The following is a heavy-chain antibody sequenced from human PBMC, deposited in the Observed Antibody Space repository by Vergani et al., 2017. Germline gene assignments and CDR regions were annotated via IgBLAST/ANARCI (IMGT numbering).Heavy chain of an antibody. CDR3: AKNPNTKGYMDV. J-gene: IGHJ6*03. CDR1: GFTFSNYW. V-gene: IGHV3-74*01. Sequence: VQLVESGGGLVQPGGSLRLSCTASGFTFSNYWMQWVRQAPGKGLMWVSRINSDGDSTSYADSVKGRFTISRDNAKNTLYLQMDSLRAEDTAVYYCAKNPNTKGYMDVWGKGTTVTVSS. CDR2: INSDGDST. D-gene: IGHD2/OR15-2a*01.